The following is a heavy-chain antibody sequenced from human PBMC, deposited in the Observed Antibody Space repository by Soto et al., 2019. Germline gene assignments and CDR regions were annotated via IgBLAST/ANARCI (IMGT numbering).Heavy chain of an antibody. CDR3: ARRAAARRAPFDP. Sequence: SETLSLTCAVYGGSFSGYYWSWIRQPPGKGLEWIGYIYYSGSTNYNPSLKSRVTISVDTSKNQFSLKLSSVTAADTAVYYCARRAAARRAPFDPWGQGTLVTVSS. V-gene: IGHV4-59*08. D-gene: IGHD6-13*01. J-gene: IGHJ5*02. CDR2: IYYSGST. CDR1: GGSFSGYY.